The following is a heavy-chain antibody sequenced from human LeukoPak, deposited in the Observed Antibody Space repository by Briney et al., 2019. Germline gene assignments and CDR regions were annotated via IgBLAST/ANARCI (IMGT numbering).Heavy chain of an antibody. D-gene: IGHD1-14*01. CDR3: AKDLEGWNHGSLDY. V-gene: IGHV3-23*01. CDR1: GFTFSSFE. Sequence: GGSLRLSCAASGFTFSSFEMNWVRQAPGKGLEWVSCISGSGDTTHYADSVKGRFTISRDSSKNTLYLQMNSLRAEDTAIYYCAKDLEGWNHGSLDYWGQGTLVTVSS. J-gene: IGHJ4*02. CDR2: ISGSGDTT.